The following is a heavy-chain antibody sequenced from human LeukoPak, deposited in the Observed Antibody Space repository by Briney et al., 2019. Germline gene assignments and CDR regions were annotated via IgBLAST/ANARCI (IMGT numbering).Heavy chain of an antibody. CDR3: ASSTLSSGSRDF. Sequence: ASVKVSCQASGYTFTSYYMHWVRQTPGQGLEWMGVINPSGGSTSYAQKCQGRVTMTRDTSTSTFYMELSSLRSEDTAAYYCASSTLSSGSRDFCGQGSLVTVSS. J-gene: IGHJ4*02. CDR2: INPSGGST. D-gene: IGHD6-6*01. CDR1: GYTFTSYY. V-gene: IGHV1-46*01.